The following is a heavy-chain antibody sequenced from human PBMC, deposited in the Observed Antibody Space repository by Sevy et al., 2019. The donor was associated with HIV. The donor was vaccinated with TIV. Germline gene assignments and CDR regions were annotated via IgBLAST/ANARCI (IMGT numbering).Heavy chain of an antibody. J-gene: IGHJ6*02. V-gene: IGHV3-21*01. CDR1: GFTFSSYS. D-gene: IGHD6-19*01. CDR2: ISSSGSYI. CDR3: ARAYTSFCSGWYKDYYGMDV. Sequence: GGSLRLSCAASGFTFSSYSMNWVRQAPGKGLEWVSSISSSGSYIYYADSVKGRFTISRDNAKNSLYLQMTSLRAEDTAVYYCARAYTSFCSGWYKDYYGMDVWGQGTTVTVSS.